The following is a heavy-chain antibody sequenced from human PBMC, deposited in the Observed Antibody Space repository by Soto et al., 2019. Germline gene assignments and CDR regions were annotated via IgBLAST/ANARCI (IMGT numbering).Heavy chain of an antibody. V-gene: IGHV3-74*01. CDR3: VRSFDY. J-gene: IGHJ4*02. CDR1: GFTFSSYW. CDR2: INSDGNT. Sequence: PGGSLRLSCAASGFTFSSYWMHWVRQAPGKGLVWVSRINSDGNTIYADSVKGRFTISRDNAKNTLSLHMNSLRAEDTAMYYCVRSFDYWGQGIPVTVSS.